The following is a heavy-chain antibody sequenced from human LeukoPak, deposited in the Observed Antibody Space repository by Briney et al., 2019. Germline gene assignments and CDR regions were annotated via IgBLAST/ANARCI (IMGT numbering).Heavy chain of an antibody. Sequence: PSETLSLTCSVSGYSFSSAYYWGWIRQSPGKGLEWIGSISHSGSTCYNPSLRSRVTISVDTSKNQFSLRLTSVTAADTAVYYCARDGHYVAVWFDPWGQGTLVTVSS. CDR1: GYSFSSAYY. CDR3: ARDGHYVAVWFDP. J-gene: IGHJ5*02. D-gene: IGHD4-17*01. CDR2: ISHSGST. V-gene: IGHV4-38-2*02.